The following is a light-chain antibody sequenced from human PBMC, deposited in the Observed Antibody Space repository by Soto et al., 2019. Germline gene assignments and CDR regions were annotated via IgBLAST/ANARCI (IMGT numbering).Light chain of an antibody. J-gene: IGLJ3*02. Sequence: QSVLTQPPSVSRAPGQRVTISCTGSSSNIGAGYDVHGYQQLPGTAPKLLIYGNSNRPSGVPDRFSGSKSGTSASLAITGLRAEDEADYYCQSYDSSLSGWVFGGGTQLTVL. CDR3: QSYDSSLSGWV. CDR2: GNS. V-gene: IGLV1-40*01. CDR1: SSNIGAGYD.